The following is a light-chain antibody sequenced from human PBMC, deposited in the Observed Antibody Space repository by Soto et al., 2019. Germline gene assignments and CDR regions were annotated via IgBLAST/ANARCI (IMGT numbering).Light chain of an antibody. CDR3: HQSYSTARA. V-gene: IGKV1-39*01. Sequence: DIQMTQSPSSLSASVGDRVTITCRASQSISSYLNWYQQKPGKAPKLLIYAASSLQSGVPSRFSGSGSGTDFTLTISSLQPEDFARYCGHQSYSTARAFGEGTKVDIK. CDR2: AAS. J-gene: IGKJ4*01. CDR1: QSISSY.